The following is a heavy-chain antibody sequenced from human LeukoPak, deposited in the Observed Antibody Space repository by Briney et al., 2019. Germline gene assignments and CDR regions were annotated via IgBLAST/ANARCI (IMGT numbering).Heavy chain of an antibody. D-gene: IGHD3-22*01. J-gene: IGHJ5*02. CDR3: ARAQYYYDSSGYQGAWFDP. V-gene: IGHV4-61*01. Sequence: SETLSLTCTVSGGSVSSGSYYWSWIRQPPGKGLEWIGYIYYSGSTNYNPSLKSRVTISVDTSKNQFSLKLSSVTAADTAVYYCARAQYYYDSSGYQGAWFDPWGQGTLVTVSS. CDR2: IYYSGST. CDR1: GGSVSSGSYY.